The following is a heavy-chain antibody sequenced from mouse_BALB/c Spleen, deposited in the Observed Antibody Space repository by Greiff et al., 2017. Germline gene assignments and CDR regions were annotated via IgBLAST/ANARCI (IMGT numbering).Heavy chain of an antibody. CDR3: AGSTMITLFAY. V-gene: IGHV2-9*02. CDR2: IWAGGST. J-gene: IGHJ3*01. Sequence: QVQLKESGPGLVAPSQSLSITCTVSGFSLTSYGVHWVRQPPGKGLEWLGVIWAGGSTNYNSALMSRLSISKDNSKSQVFLKMNSLQTDDTAMYYCAGSTMITLFAYWGQGTLVTVSA. CDR1: GFSLTSYG. D-gene: IGHD2-4*01.